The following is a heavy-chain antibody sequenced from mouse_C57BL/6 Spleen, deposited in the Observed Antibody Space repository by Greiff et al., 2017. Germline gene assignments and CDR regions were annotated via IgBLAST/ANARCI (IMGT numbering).Heavy chain of an antibody. CDR1: GFTFTGYW. J-gene: IGHJ2*01. V-gene: IGHV1-9*01. CDR3: ATYGKDY. Sequence: VQLMQSGAGLMKPGASVKLSCKATGFTFTGYWIEWVKQRPGHGLEWVGEILPGSGSTNYNEKFKGKATFTADTSSNTPYMHLCSLTTEDSAIYYCATYGKDYWGQGTTLTVSS. D-gene: IGHD1-1*02. CDR2: ILPGSGST.